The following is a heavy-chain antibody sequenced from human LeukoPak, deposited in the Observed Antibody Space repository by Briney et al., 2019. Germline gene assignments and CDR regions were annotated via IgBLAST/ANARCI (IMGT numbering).Heavy chain of an antibody. CDR3: ARGQPKSEYYDYVWGSYRENWFDP. CDR2: INPSGGST. CDR1: GYTFTSYY. J-gene: IGHJ5*02. D-gene: IGHD3-16*02. V-gene: IGHV1-46*01. Sequence: ASVKVSCKASGYTFTSYYMHWVRQAPGQGLEWMGIINPSGGSTSYAQKFQGRATMTRDTSTSTVYMELSSLRSEDTAVYYCARGQPKSEYYDYVWGSYRENWFDPWGQGTLVTVSS.